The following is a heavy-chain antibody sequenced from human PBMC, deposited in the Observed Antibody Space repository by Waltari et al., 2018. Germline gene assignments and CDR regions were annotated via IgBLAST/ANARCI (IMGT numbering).Heavy chain of an antibody. CDR3: ARGRGYSGYDYRFDY. V-gene: IGHV3-30-3*01. Sequence: QVHLVESGGGVVQPGRSLRLSCAASRFTFSNYAMPWVRRAPGKGMEWMTVISYDGGSKYYADSVKGRFTISRDNSKNTLYLQMNSLRPEDTAVYYCARGRGYSGYDYRFDYWGQGTLVTVSS. CDR2: ISYDGGSK. D-gene: IGHD5-12*01. CDR1: RFTFSNYA. J-gene: IGHJ4*02.